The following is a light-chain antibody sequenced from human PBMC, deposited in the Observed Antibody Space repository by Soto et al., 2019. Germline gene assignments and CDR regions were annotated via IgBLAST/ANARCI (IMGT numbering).Light chain of an antibody. Sequence: QSALTQPPSASGSPGQSVTISCTGTSSDIGGYNYVSWYQHHPGKAPKLIIWEVSKRPSGVPDRFSGSKSGNTASLTVSGLQAEDEADYYCSSCAGNTNPYVFVTGTKLTVL. CDR1: SSDIGGYNY. J-gene: IGLJ1*01. CDR3: SSCAGNTNPYV. CDR2: EVS. V-gene: IGLV2-8*01.